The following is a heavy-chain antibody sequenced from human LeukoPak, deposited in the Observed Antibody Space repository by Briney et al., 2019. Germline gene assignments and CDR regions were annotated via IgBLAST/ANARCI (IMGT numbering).Heavy chain of an antibody. J-gene: IGHJ6*04. V-gene: IGHV1-58*01. Sequence: SVKVSCKASGFTFTSSAVQWVRQARGQRLEWIGWIVVGSGNTNYAQKFQERVTITRDMSTSTAYVELSSLRSEDTAVYYCAATSQRGQGGSGSYPPYYYGMDVWGKGTTVTVSS. CDR2: IVVGSGNT. CDR1: GFTFTSSA. D-gene: IGHD3-10*01. CDR3: AATSQRGQGGSGSYPPYYYGMDV.